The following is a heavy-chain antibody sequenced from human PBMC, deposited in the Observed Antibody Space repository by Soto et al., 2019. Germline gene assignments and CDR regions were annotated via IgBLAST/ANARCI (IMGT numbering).Heavy chain of an antibody. Sequence: SETLSLTCAVSGGSISSSNWWSWVRQPPGKGLEWIGEIYHSGSTNYNPSLKSRVTISVDKSKNQFSLKLSSVTAADTAVYYCASSPPEYSSSWYYFDYWGQGTLVTVSS. D-gene: IGHD6-13*01. V-gene: IGHV4-4*02. CDR3: ASSPPEYSSSWYYFDY. CDR1: GGSISSSNW. CDR2: IYHSGST. J-gene: IGHJ4*02.